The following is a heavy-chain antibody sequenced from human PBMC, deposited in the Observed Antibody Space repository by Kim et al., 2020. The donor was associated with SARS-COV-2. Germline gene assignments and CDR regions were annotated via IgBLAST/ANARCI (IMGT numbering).Heavy chain of an antibody. CDR2: IKSKTDGGTT. J-gene: IGHJ4*02. CDR1: GFTFSNAW. CDR3: TTIPAYYDFWSGYYTSYYFDY. V-gene: IGHV3-15*01. D-gene: IGHD3-3*01. Sequence: GGSLRLSCAASGFTFSNAWMSWVRQAPGKGLEWVGRIKSKTDGGTTDYAAPVKGRFTISRDDSKNTLYLQMNSLKTEDTAVYYCTTIPAYYDFWSGYYTSYYFDYWGQGTLVTVSS.